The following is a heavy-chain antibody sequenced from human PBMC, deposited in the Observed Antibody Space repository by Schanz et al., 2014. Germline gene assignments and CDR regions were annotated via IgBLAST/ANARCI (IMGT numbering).Heavy chain of an antibody. Sequence: QVQLVQSGPEVEKPGASVKVSCKASGYNITSNDVTWVRQATGQGLEWMGWMNPNSGNTGYAQKFQGRVTMTRNTAISTAYMELSSLRSEDTAVYYCARLGTGMAVAGSVIDSYYYYMDVWGEGTTVTVSS. V-gene: IGHV1-8*01. CDR1: GYNITSND. D-gene: IGHD6-19*01. J-gene: IGHJ6*03. CDR2: MNPNSGNT. CDR3: ARLGTGMAVAGSVIDSYYYYMDV.